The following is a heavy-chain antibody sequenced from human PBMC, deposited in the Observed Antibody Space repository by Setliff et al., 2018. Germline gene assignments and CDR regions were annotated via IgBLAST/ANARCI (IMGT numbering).Heavy chain of an antibody. V-gene: IGHV3-23*01. J-gene: IGHJ4*02. CDR3: AKRGDTRTFDY. CDR1: GFTFSSYT. CDR2: ISARTGLT. Sequence: GGSLRLSCEASGFTFSSYTMTWVRQAPGEGPEWVSGISARTGLTYYADSVKGRFTMSRDISKNTVYLHMTSLRAEDTAMYYCAKRGDTRTFDYWGQGTLVTVSS. D-gene: IGHD5-18*01.